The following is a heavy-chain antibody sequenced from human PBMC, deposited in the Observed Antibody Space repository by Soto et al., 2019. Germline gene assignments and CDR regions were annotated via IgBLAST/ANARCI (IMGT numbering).Heavy chain of an antibody. CDR3: ARDPVAYCGGDCRTFDY. J-gene: IGHJ4*02. V-gene: IGHV3-30-3*01. Sequence: QVQLVESGGGVVQPGRSLRLSCAASGFTFSSYAMHWVRQAPGKGLEWVAVISYDGSNKYYADSVTGRFTISRDNSKNXXYLQMNSLRAEDTAVYYCARDPVAYCGGDCRTFDYWGQGTLVTVSS. CDR1: GFTFSSYA. CDR2: ISYDGSNK. D-gene: IGHD2-21*02.